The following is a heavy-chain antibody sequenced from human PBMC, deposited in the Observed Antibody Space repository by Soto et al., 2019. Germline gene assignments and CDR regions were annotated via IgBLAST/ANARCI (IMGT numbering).Heavy chain of an antibody. CDR2: ISAYNGNT. J-gene: IGHJ5*02. Sequence: GASVKVSCKASGYTFTSYGISWVRQAPGQGLEWMGWISAYNGNTNYAQKLQGRVTMTTDTSTSTAYLELRSLRSDDTAVYYCARDQIWFGDLLTLPNWFDPWGQGTLVTVSS. V-gene: IGHV1-18*01. D-gene: IGHD3-10*01. CDR3: ARDQIWFGDLLTLPNWFDP. CDR1: GYTFTSYG.